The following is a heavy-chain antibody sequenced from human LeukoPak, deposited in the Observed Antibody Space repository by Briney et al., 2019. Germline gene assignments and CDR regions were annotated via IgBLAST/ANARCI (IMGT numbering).Heavy chain of an antibody. CDR3: ARGRYYDSSGPTYYFDY. V-gene: IGHV4-34*01. J-gene: IGHJ4*02. CDR2: INHSGST. D-gene: IGHD3-22*01. Sequence: PSETLSLTCAVYGGSFSGYYWSWIRQPPGKGLEWIGEINHSGSTNYNLSLKSRVTISVDTSKNQFSLKLSSVTAADTAVYYCARGRYYDSSGPTYYFDYWGQGTLVTVSS. CDR1: GGSFSGYY.